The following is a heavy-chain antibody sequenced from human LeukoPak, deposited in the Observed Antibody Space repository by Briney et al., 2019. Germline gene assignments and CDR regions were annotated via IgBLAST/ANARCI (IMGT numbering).Heavy chain of an antibody. CDR2: IYDSGST. J-gene: IGHJ4*02. D-gene: IGHD6-19*01. CDR1: GASIRSGDYY. Sequence: SQTLSLTCTVSGASIRSGDYYWSWIRQPPGKGLEWIGYIYDSGSTYYNPSLKSRITISVDTSENRFSLKLSSVTAADTAVYYCASVPYSSGWSYYFDYWGQGTLVTVSS. CDR3: ASVPYSSGWSYYFDY. V-gene: IGHV4-30-4*01.